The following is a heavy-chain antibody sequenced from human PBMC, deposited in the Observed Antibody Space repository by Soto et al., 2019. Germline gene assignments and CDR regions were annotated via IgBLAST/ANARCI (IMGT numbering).Heavy chain of an antibody. CDR3: ARRRLDYGDYYFDY. Sequence: SETLSLTCTVSGGSISSYYWSWIRQPPGKGLEWIGYIYYSGSTNYNPSLKSRVTISLDTSKNQFSLKLSSVTAADTAVYYCARRRLDYGDYYFDYWGQGTLVTVSS. J-gene: IGHJ4*02. CDR1: GGSISSYY. CDR2: IYYSGST. V-gene: IGHV4-59*08. D-gene: IGHD4-17*01.